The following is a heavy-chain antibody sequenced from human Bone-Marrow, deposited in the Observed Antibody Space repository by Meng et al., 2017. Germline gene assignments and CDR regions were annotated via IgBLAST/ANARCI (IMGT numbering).Heavy chain of an antibody. V-gene: IGHV1-69*05. D-gene: IGHD5-12*01. CDR1: VGTFSSYA. CDR3: ARVGIYMVATIRRIDNWFDP. Sequence: SVNVSCKSSVGTFSSYAISWVRQAPGQGLEWMGGIIPIFGTASYEQKFQGRVTITTDESTSTAYMELSSLRSEDTAVYYCARVGIYMVATIRRIDNWFDPWGQGTLVTVSS. CDR2: IIPIFGTA. J-gene: IGHJ5*02.